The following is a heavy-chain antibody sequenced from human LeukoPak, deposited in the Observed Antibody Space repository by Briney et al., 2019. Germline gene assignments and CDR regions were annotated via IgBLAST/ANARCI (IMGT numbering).Heavy chain of an antibody. CDR3: ARGAGYNYPYYFDY. CDR1: GFTVSSNY. J-gene: IGHJ4*02. CDR2: IYGGGNI. Sequence: GGSLRLSCAASGFTVSSNYMNWVRQAPGKGLEWVSVIYGGGNIYYADSVKGRFTISRDNSKTTLYLQMNSLRAEDTAVYYCARGAGYNYPYYFDYWGQGTLVTVSS. V-gene: IGHV3-53*01. D-gene: IGHD5-24*01.